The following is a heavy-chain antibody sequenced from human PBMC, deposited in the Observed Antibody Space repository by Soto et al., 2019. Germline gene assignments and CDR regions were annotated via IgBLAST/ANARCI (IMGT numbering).Heavy chain of an antibody. CDR1: GGSITGYY. D-gene: IGHD6-19*01. CDR3: ARSVPPRWLQFGY. Sequence: QVQLQEAGPGMVKPSETLSLTCTVSGGSITGYYWSWIRQPPGKGLEWIGYVYYTGSTTYNPSLKRRVTMSVDSSKSQFSLRLTSVTAADTAIYYCARSVPPRWLQFGYWGQGALVTVSS. J-gene: IGHJ4*02. CDR2: VYYTGST. V-gene: IGHV4-59*01.